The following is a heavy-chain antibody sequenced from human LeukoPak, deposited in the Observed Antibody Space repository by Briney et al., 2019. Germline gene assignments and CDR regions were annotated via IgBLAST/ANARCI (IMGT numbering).Heavy chain of an antibody. D-gene: IGHD6-19*01. CDR2: MNPNSGNT. CDR1: GYTFTSYD. Sequence: ASVKVSCKASGYTFTSYDINWVRQATGRGLEWMGWMNPNSGNTGYAQKFQGRVTMTRNTSISTAYMELSSLRSEDTAVYYCARVDARSGWYHGSYYYYGMDVWGQGTTVTVSS. J-gene: IGHJ6*02. CDR3: ARVDARSGWYHGSYYYYGMDV. V-gene: IGHV1-8*01.